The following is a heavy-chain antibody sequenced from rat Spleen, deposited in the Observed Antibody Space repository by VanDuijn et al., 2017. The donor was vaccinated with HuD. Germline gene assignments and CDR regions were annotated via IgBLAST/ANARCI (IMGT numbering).Heavy chain of an antibody. V-gene: IGHV5-25*01. CDR3: AKRGWYYFDY. CDR2: ITSAGGNT. J-gene: IGHJ2*01. Sequence: EVQLVESGGGLVQPGRSLKLSCAASGFTFSSFPMAWVRQVPKKGLEWVATITSAGGNTYYPDSVKGRFTISRDNAETTLYLQMDSLRSEDTATYYCAKRGWYYFDYWGQGVMVTVSS. CDR1: GFTFSSFP.